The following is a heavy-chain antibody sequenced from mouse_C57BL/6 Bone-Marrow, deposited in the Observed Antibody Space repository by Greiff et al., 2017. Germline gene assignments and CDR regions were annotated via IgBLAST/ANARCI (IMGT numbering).Heavy chain of an antibody. CDR1: GYTFTSYW. CDR3: TVYDGSPFDY. Sequence: VQLQQPGAELVKPGASVKMSCKTSGYTFTSYWMHWVKQRPGQGLEWIGAIYPGNSDTSYNQKFKGKAKLTAVTSASTAYMELSSLTNEDSAVYYCTVYDGSPFDYWGQGTTLTVSS. V-gene: IGHV1-5*01. J-gene: IGHJ2*01. D-gene: IGHD2-3*01. CDR2: IYPGNSDT.